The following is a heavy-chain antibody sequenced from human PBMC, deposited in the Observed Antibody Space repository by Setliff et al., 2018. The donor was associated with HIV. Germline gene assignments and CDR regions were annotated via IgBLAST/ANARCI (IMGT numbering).Heavy chain of an antibody. CDR1: GGTFSLHY. CDR3: ARGSYGGYFIYYFDY. D-gene: IGHD5-12*01. CDR2: INHSGGT. Sequence: SETLSLTCAVSGGTFSLHYYTWIRQSPLRGLEWIGEINHSGGTRYNPSLESRVTMSLDSFRKQFSLRLISVTAADTAVYYCARGSYGGYFIYYFDYWGQGTLVTVSS. J-gene: IGHJ4*02. V-gene: IGHV4-34*01.